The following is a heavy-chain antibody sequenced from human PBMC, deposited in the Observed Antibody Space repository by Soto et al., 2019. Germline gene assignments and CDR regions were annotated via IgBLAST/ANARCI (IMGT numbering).Heavy chain of an antibody. CDR1: GGSFSGYY. CDR2: INHSGST. D-gene: IGHD2-2*01. Sequence: QVQLQQWGAGLLKPSETLSLTCAVYGGSFSGYYWSWIRQPPGKGLEWIGEINHSGSTNYNPSLKRRVTISVDTSKNQFALKLSSVTDADTAVYYCARGRGVHCSSTSCYGFGYWGQGTLVTVSS. V-gene: IGHV4-34*01. CDR3: ARGRGVHCSSTSCYGFGY. J-gene: IGHJ4*02.